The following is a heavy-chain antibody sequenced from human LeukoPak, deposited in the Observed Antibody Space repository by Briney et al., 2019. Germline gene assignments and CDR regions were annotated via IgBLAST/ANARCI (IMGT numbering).Heavy chain of an antibody. Sequence: PGGSLRLSCAASGFTFSSYWMTWVRQAPGKGLEWVANIKQDGSEQYYVDSVKGRFAISRDNAKNSLYLQMNSLRAEDTAVYYCAKGLASDGSLGHDHWGQGTLVTVSS. D-gene: IGHD5-24*01. CDR2: IKQDGSEQ. V-gene: IGHV3-7*03. CDR1: GFTFSSYW. J-gene: IGHJ4*02. CDR3: AKGLASDGSLGHDH.